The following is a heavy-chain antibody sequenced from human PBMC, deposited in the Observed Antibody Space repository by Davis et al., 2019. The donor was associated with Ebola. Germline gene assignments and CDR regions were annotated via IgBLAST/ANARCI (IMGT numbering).Heavy chain of an antibody. CDR2: MCNDASHS. CDR3: AREWARTATGDY. CDR1: GYNFSNHG. V-gene: IGHV3-33*01. D-gene: IGHD6-13*01. J-gene: IGHJ4*02. Sequence: GGSLRLSCIASGYNFSNHGMHWVRQAPGKGLEWVAVMCNDASHSYYADSVKGRFTISRDNSKNTVYLQMSSLRAEDTAVYYCAREWARTATGDYWGQGTLVTVSS.